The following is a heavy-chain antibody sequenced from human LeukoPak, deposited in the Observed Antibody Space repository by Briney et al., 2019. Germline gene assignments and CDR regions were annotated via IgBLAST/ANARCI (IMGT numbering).Heavy chain of an antibody. V-gene: IGHV3-66*02. CDR1: GFTVSSNY. J-gene: IGHJ4*02. CDR2: IYSGGST. Sequence: GGSLGLSCAASGFTVSSNYMNWVRQAPGKGLEWVSVIYSGGSTYYADSVKGRFTTSRDNSKNTLYLQMNSLRPEDTAVYYCARDRGSYAWDYWGQGTLVTVSS. CDR3: ARDRGSYAWDY. D-gene: IGHD5-12*01.